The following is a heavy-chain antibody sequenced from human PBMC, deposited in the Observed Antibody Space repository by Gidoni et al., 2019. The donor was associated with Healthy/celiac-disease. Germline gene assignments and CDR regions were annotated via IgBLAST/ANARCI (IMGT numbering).Heavy chain of an antibody. V-gene: IGHV3-9*01. Sequence: EVQLVESGGGLVQPSRPLRLSCEAHGFTFDDYAMHWVRQAPGKGLEWVSGISWNSGSIGYAVSVKGRFFISRDNAKNALYLQMNSLRPEDTALYYCAKGMGGSGWYGIDYWGQGTLVTVSS. D-gene: IGHD6-19*01. CDR1: GFTFDDYA. CDR3: AKGMGGSGWYGIDY. CDR2: ISWNSGSI. J-gene: IGHJ4*02.